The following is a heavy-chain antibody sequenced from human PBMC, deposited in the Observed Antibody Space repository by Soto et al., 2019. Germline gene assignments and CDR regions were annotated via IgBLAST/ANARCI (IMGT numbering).Heavy chain of an antibody. V-gene: IGHV4-31*03. J-gene: IGHJ6*02. CDR2: IYYSGST. D-gene: IGHD3-10*01. CDR3: ARDYHYATSGSYYPAHNYYGMDV. CDR1: GGSISSGGYY. Sequence: SETLSLTCTVSGGSISSGGYYWSWIRQHPGKGLEWIGYIYYSGSTYYNPSLKSRVTISVDTSKNQFSLKLSSVTAADTAVYYCARDYHYATSGSYYPAHNYYGMDVWGQGTTVTVSS.